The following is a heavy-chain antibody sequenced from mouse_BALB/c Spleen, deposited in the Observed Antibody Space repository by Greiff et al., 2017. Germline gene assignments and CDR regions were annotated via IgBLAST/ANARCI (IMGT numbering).Heavy chain of an antibody. V-gene: IGHV1-14*01. CDR3: ARPTARATYAMDY. Sequence: EVQLQQSGPELVKPGASVKMSCKASGYTFTSYVMHWVKQKPGQGLEWIGYINPYNDGTKYNEKFKGKATLTSDKSSSTAYMELSSLTSEDSAVYYCARPTARATYAMDYWGKGTSVTVSS. D-gene: IGHD3-2*01. J-gene: IGHJ4*01. CDR2: INPYNDGT. CDR1: GYTFTSYV.